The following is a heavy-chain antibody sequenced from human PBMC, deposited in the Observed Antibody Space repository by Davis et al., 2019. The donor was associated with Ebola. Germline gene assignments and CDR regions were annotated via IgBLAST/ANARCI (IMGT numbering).Heavy chain of an antibody. V-gene: IGHV3-48*02. CDR2: ISSSSSTI. CDR3: ARDNVRWSSHEPFDY. Sequence: GESLKISCAASGFTFSSYSMNSVRQAPGKGLEWVSYISSSSSTIYYADSVKGRFTISRDNAKNSLYLQMNSLRDEDTAVYYCARDNVRWSSHEPFDYWGQGTLVTVSS. D-gene: IGHD1-26*01. J-gene: IGHJ4*02. CDR1: GFTFSSYS.